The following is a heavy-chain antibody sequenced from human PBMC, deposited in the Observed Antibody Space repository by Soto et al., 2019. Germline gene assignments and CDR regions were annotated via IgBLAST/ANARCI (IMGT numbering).Heavy chain of an antibody. CDR2: ISSSGSTI. CDR3: AMGIYDYIWGSYRPVNY. Sequence: PGGSLRLSCAASGFTFSSYAMSWVRQAPGKGLEWVSYISSSGSTIYYADSVKGRFTISRDNAKNSLYLQMNSLRADDTAVYYCAMGIYDYIWGSYRPVNYWGQGTLVTVSS. V-gene: IGHV3-48*04. J-gene: IGHJ4*02. D-gene: IGHD3-16*02. CDR1: GFTFSSYA.